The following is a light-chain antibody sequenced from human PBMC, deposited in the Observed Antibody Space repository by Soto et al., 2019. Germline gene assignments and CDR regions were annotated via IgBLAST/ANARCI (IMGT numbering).Light chain of an antibody. CDR2: EVS. V-gene: IGLV2-18*02. CDR1: PSDVGSYNR. J-gene: IGLJ1*01. CDR3: SSYTSSSTYV. Sequence: LTQPPSWPGCPWQSLPSHCPGTPSDVGSYNRVSWYQQPPGTAPKLLIYEVSDRPSGVPDRFSGSKSGNTASLTISGLQAEDEADYYCSSYTSSSTYVFGTGTKVTVL.